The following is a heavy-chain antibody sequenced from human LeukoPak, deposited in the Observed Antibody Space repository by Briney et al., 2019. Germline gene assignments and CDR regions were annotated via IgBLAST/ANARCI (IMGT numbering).Heavy chain of an antibody. Sequence: GGSLRLSCAASGFTFSSYSMNWVREAPGKGLEWVSSISSSSSYIYYADSVKGRFTISRDNAKNSLYLQMNSLRAEDTAVYYCARRDYYGDYLNYYYMDVWGKGTTVTVSS. CDR2: ISSSSSYI. J-gene: IGHJ6*03. D-gene: IGHD4-17*01. CDR3: ARRDYYGDYLNYYYMDV. CDR1: GFTFSSYS. V-gene: IGHV3-21*01.